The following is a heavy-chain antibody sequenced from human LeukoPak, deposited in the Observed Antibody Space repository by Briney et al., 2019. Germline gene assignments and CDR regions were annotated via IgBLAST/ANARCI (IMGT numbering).Heavy chain of an antibody. Sequence: PSQTLSLTCTVSGGSISSGGYYWSWIRQPPGKGLGWIGYIYHSGSTYYNPSLKSRVTISVDRSKNQFSLKLSSVTAADTAVYYCAQGTYNWNAFDPWGQGTLVTVSS. V-gene: IGHV4-30-2*01. J-gene: IGHJ5*02. CDR3: AQGTYNWNAFDP. D-gene: IGHD1-1*01. CDR1: GGSISSGGYY. CDR2: IYHSGST.